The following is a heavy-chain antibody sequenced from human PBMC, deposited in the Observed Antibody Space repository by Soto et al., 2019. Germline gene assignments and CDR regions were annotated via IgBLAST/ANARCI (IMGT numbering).Heavy chain of an antibody. CDR1: GGSISSSSYY. J-gene: IGHJ6*02. CDR2: IYYSGST. V-gene: IGHV4-39*01. D-gene: IGHD3-3*01. CDR3: ASPVGNDFLSGYGIDV. Sequence: ASETLSLTCTVSGGSISSSSYYWGWIRQPPGKGLEWIGSIYYSGSTYYNPSLKSRVTISVDTSKNQFSLKLSAVTAADTTVYYCASPVGNDFLSGYGIDVWGQGTPVTVSS.